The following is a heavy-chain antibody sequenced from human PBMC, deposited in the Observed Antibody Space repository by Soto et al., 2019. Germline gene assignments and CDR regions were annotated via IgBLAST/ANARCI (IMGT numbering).Heavy chain of an antibody. D-gene: IGHD2-8*02. CDR2: MSSTSNIA. CDR1: GFTFTDYS. V-gene: IGHV3-48*01. CDR3: ARRRLYCSAIVCHHSTHFDY. Sequence: PGGSLRLSCAGSGFTFTDYSMIWVRQAPGKGLEWISYMSSTSNIAYYVDSVNGHVTISADKSISTAYLQWSSLKASDTAMYYCARRRLYCSAIVCHHSTHFDYWGQGTLVTVSS. J-gene: IGHJ4*02.